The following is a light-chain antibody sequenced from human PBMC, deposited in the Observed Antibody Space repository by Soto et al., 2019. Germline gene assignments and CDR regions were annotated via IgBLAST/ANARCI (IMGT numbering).Light chain of an antibody. CDR2: GAS. CDR3: QQYVTLPWT. Sequence: EIVLTQSPGTLSLSPGERATLSCRASQTVNGNYLAWFQQKPGQAPRLVIYGASSRATGIPDRFSGSGSGTDFPLTISRLEPEDFAIYYCQQYVTLPWTLGQGTTVEIK. V-gene: IGKV3-20*01. CDR1: QTVNGNY. J-gene: IGKJ1*01.